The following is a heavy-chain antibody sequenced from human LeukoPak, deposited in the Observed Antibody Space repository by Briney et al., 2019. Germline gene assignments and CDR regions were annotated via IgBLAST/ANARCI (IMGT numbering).Heavy chain of an antibody. J-gene: IGHJ4*02. CDR2: FDPEDGET. D-gene: IGHD5-24*01. CDR1: GYTLTELS. V-gene: IGHV1-24*01. CDR3: ATGTRWLQFHF. Sequence: ASVKDSCKVSGYTLTELSMHWVRQAPGKGLEWMGGFDPEDGETIYAQKFQGRVTMTEDTSTDTAHMELSSLRSEDTAVYYCATGTRWLQFHFWGQGTLVTVSS.